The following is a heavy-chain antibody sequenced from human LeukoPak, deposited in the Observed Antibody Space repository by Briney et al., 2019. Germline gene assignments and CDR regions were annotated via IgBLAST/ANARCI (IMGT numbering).Heavy chain of an antibody. D-gene: IGHD3-22*01. CDR3: AIRYDSSGYYYFDY. CDR2: INHSGST. V-gene: IGHV4-34*01. J-gene: IGHJ4*02. Sequence: SETLSLTCAVYGGSFSGYYWSWIRQPPGKGLEWIGEINHSGSTNYNPSLKSRVTISVDTSKNQFSLKLSSVTAADTAVYYCAIRYDSSGYYYFDYWGQGTQVTVSS. CDR1: GGSFSGYY.